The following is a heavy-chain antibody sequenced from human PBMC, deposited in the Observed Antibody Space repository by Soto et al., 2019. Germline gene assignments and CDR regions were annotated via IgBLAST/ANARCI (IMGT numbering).Heavy chain of an antibody. CDR1: GFTFSSDW. D-gene: IGHD2-15*01. CDR3: ASTVVTGY. CDR2: INSDGSST. Sequence: EVQLVESGGGLVQPGGSLRLSCAVSGFTFSSDWMHWVRQAPGKGLVLVSRINSDGSSTSYADSVKGRYTISRDNAKNTLYLQMNSLRAEDTDVYYCASTVVTGYWGQGTLVTVSS. J-gene: IGHJ4*02. V-gene: IGHV3-74*01.